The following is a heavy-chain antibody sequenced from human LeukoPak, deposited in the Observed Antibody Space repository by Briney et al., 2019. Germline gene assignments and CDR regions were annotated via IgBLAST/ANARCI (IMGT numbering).Heavy chain of an antibody. D-gene: IGHD5-18*01. V-gene: IGHV1-69*13. CDR1: GGTFSSYG. CDR3: ARSSRGYSYGTPGLDV. CDR2: IIPIFGTA. Sequence: ASVKVSCKASGGTFSSYGISWVRQAPGQGIEWMGGIIPIFGTANYAQKFQGRVTITADESTSTAYMELSSLRSEDTAVYYCARSSRGYSYGTPGLDVWGQGTTVTVSS. J-gene: IGHJ6*02.